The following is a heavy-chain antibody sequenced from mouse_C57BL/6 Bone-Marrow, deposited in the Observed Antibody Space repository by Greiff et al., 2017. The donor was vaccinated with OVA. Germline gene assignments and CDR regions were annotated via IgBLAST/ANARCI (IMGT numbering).Heavy chain of an antibody. D-gene: IGHD1-1*01. J-gene: IGHJ1*03. CDR2: ISSGSSTI. V-gene: IGHV5-17*01. CDR3: ARLYYGSSPDV. Sequence: EVQGVESGGGLVKPGGSLKLSCAASGFTFSDYGMHWVRQAPEKGLEWVAYISSGSSTIYYADTVKGRFTISRDNAKNTLFLQMTSLRSEDTAMYYCARLYYGSSPDVWGTGTTVTVSS. CDR1: GFTFSDYG.